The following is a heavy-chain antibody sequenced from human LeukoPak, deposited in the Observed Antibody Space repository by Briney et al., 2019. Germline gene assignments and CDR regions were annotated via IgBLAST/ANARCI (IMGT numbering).Heavy chain of an antibody. CDR1: GYTFTSYY. V-gene: IGHV1-46*01. CDR3: ARAMNSWFLLDLDY. D-gene: IGHD3-22*01. Sequence: ASVKVSCKASGYTFTSYYMHWVRQAPGQGLEWMGIIYPSGGSTSYAQKFQGRVTMTRDMSTSTVYMELSSLRSEDTAMYYCARAMNSWFLLDLDYWGQGNLVTVSS. J-gene: IGHJ4*02. CDR2: IYPSGGST.